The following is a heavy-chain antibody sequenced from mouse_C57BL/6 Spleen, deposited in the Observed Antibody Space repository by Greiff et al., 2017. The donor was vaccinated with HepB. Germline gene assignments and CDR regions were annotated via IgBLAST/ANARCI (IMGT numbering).Heavy chain of an antibody. Sequence: QVQLKESGPELVKPGASVKISCKASGYAFSSSWMNWVKQRPGKGLEWIGRIYPGDGDTNYNGKFKGKATLTADKSSSTAYMQLSSLTSEDSAVYFCARYGYDGGLSMDYWGQGTSVTGSS. CDR1: GYAFSSSW. CDR2: IYPGDGDT. D-gene: IGHD2-2*01. CDR3: ARYGYDGGLSMDY. V-gene: IGHV1-82*01. J-gene: IGHJ4*01.